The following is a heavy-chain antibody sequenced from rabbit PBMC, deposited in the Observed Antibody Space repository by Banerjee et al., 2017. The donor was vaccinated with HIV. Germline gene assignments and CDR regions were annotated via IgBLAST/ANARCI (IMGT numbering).Heavy chain of an antibody. CDR3: ARTGAYAGGGYALGL. D-gene: IGHD8-1*01. V-gene: IGHV1S43*01. Sequence: QQQLVESGGGLVKPGASLTLTCKASGFDFSSGYDMCWVRQAPGKGLEWIAYIYPHYGTKDYASWVNGRFTISLDNAQNTVFLQMTSLTAADTATYFCARTGAYAGGGYALGLWGPGTLVTVS. CDR2: IYPHYGTK. J-gene: IGHJ4*01. CDR1: GFDFSSGYD.